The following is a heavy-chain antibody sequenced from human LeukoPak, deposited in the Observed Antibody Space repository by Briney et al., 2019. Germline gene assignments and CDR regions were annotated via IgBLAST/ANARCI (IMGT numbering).Heavy chain of an antibody. D-gene: IGHD6-13*01. J-gene: IGHJ4*02. CDR1: GSNFSSHW. CDR2: IKQDGSEK. CDR3: ARGGQLGSLDY. Sequence: GGSLRLSCAASGSNFSSHWMTWVRQAPGKGLEWLANIKQDGSEKYYVDSVKGRFTISRDNTKSSLLLQMNGLRADDTALYYCARGGQLGSLDYWGQGTLVTVSS. V-gene: IGHV3-7*01.